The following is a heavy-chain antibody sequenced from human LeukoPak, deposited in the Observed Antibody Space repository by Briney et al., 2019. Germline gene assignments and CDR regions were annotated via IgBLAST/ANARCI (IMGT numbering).Heavy chain of an antibody. Sequence: GESLKISCKASGYRFANCWIGWVRQMPGKGLEWMGVIYPDDSDTTYSPSFQGQVTISADKSISTAYLQWSSLKASDTAMYYCASAGDSSGYYYFSAFDIWGQGTMVTVSS. V-gene: IGHV5-51*01. CDR3: ASAGDSSGYYYFSAFDI. CDR1: GYRFANCW. J-gene: IGHJ3*02. D-gene: IGHD3-22*01. CDR2: IYPDDSDT.